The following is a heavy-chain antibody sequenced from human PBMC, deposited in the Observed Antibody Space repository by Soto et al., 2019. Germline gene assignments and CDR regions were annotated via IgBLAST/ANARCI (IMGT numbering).Heavy chain of an antibody. CDR3: ARAAVAFDAFDL. CDR1: GDXXXTNXXX. V-gene: IGHV6-1*01. D-gene: IGHD2-15*01. Sequence: QIQLQQSGXGXVXPSQTXSXXXVXSGDXXXTNXXXXNXXXQSPSRGLEWLGRTYLRSKWYNEYAVSVKSRIAIRPDTSKNLFSLQLSSVTPEDTAVYFCARAAVAFDAFDLWGQGTVVTVSS. J-gene: IGHJ3*01. CDR2: TYLRSKWYN.